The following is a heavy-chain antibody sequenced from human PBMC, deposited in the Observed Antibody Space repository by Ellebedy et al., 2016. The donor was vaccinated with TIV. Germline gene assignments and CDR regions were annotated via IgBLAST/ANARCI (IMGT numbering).Heavy chain of an antibody. CDR3: AREYNGGPDS. CDR1: GFTFRTFW. V-gene: IGHV3-7*03. Sequence: GESLKISCAASGFTFRTFWMMWVRQAPGKGLEWVANINEDGSKKHHVDSARGRFTISRDNDKNLLYLHLDSLKAEDTAVYYCAREYNGGPDSWGQGTLVTVSS. J-gene: IGHJ4*02. CDR2: INEDGSKK. D-gene: IGHD2-8*01.